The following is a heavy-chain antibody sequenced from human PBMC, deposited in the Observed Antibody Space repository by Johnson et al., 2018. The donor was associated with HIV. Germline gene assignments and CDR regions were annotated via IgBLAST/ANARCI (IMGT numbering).Heavy chain of an antibody. Sequence: EKLVESGGGLVQPGGSLRLSCAASGFTFSSYWMSRVRQAPGKGLAWVAHTKQDGSEKYYVDSVTGRFTISRDNAKNSLYLQMNSLRAEDTAVYYCARDPEGYSGYDFGDAFDIWGQGTMVTVSS. CDR2: TKQDGSEK. V-gene: IGHV3-7*01. CDR1: GFTFSSYW. D-gene: IGHD5-12*01. J-gene: IGHJ3*02. CDR3: ARDPEGYSGYDFGDAFDI.